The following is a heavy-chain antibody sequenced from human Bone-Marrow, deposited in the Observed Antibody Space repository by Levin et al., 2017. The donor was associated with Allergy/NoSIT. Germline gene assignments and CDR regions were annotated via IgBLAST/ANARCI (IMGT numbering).Heavy chain of an antibody. CDR2: INPSGGST. J-gene: IGHJ6*03. Sequence: ASVKVSCKASGYTFTSYYMHWVRQAPGQGLEWMGIINPSGGSTSYAQKFQGRVTMTRDTSTSTVYMELSSLRSEDTAVYYCARDPSPRSGSYFPSPYYYMDVWGKGTTVTVSS. V-gene: IGHV1-46*03. CDR1: GYTFTSYY. D-gene: IGHD3-10*01. CDR3: ARDPSPRSGSYFPSPYYYMDV.